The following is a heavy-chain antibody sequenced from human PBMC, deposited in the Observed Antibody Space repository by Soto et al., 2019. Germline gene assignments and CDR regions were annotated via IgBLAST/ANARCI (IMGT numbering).Heavy chain of an antibody. Sequence: PGGPLSLSCAASGFTFSSHTMNWVRKAPGKGLEWISYVTSTSSTKNYADSVKGRFTIYRENANNSLYLQMNSLRDEDTAVYYCARRITMVRGPYYYYAMDVWGQGTTVTVSS. CDR3: ARRITMVRGPYYYYAMDV. V-gene: IGHV3-48*02. J-gene: IGHJ6*02. CDR2: VTSTSSTK. D-gene: IGHD3-10*01. CDR1: GFTFSSHT.